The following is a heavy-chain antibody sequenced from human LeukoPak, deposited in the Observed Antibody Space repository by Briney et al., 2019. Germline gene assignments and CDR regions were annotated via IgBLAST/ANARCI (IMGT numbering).Heavy chain of an antibody. V-gene: IGHV3-66*01. CDR1: GFTFSSYA. CDR2: IYSGGST. D-gene: IGHD5-18*01. CDR3: ARETNGGYSYGDYFDY. J-gene: IGHJ4*02. Sequence: GGSLRLSCAASGFTFSSYAMSWVRQAPGKGLEWVSVIYSGGSTYYADSVKGRFTISRDNSKNTLYLQMNSLRAEDTAVYYCARETNGGYSYGDYFDYWGQGTLVTVSS.